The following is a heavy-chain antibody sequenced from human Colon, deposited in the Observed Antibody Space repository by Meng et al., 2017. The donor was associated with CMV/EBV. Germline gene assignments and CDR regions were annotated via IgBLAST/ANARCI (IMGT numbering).Heavy chain of an antibody. J-gene: IGHJ4*02. D-gene: IGHD3-10*01. CDR3: AGDLRVWFGEFKN. CDR2: INPNSGGT. V-gene: IGHV1-2*02. CDR1: GYTFTGYY. Sequence: HVALGQAGVEVKKPGASVKVPCKASGYTFTGYYMHWVRQAPGQGLEWMGWINPNSGGTNYAQKFQGRVTMTRDTSISTAYMELSRLRSDDTAVYYCAGDLRVWFGEFKNWGQGTLVTVSS.